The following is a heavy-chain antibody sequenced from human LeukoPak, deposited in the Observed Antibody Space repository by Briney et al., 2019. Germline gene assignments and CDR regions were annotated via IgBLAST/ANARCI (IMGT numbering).Heavy chain of an antibody. CDR3: ARGGGDYGDYGQRN. CDR1: GGSFSGYY. V-gene: IGHV4-34*01. CDR2: INHSGST. J-gene: IGHJ4*02. D-gene: IGHD4-17*01. Sequence: SETLSLTCAVYGGSFSGYYWSWIRQPPGKGLEWIGEINHSGSTNYNPSLKSRVTISVDTSKNQFSLKLSSVTAADTAVYYCARGGGDYGDYGQRNWGQGTLVTVSS.